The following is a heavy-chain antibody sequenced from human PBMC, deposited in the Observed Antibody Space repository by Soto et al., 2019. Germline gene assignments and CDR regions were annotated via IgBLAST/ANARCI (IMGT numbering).Heavy chain of an antibody. V-gene: IGHV3-48*02. CDR3: ARPEYSSSSYGMDV. Sequence: PGGSLRLSCAASGFTFSSYSVNWVRQAPGKGLEWVSYISSSSSTIYYADSVKGRFTISRDNAKNSLYLQINGLRDEDTAVYYCARPEYSSSSYGMDVWGQGTTVTVSS. CDR2: ISSSSSTI. J-gene: IGHJ6*02. D-gene: IGHD6-6*01. CDR1: GFTFSSYS.